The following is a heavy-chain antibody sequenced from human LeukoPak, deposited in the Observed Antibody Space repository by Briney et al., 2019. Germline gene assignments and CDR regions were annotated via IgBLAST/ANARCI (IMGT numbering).Heavy chain of an antibody. J-gene: IGHJ4*02. Sequence: GASVKVSCKASGYTFTSYGISWVRQAPGQGLEWMGWISAYNGNTNYAQKLQGRVTMTTDTSTSTAYMELWSLRSDDTAVYYCARAEGYFDWLSLFDYWGQGTLVTVSS. CDR1: GYTFTSYG. CDR3: ARAEGYFDWLSLFDY. D-gene: IGHD3-9*01. CDR2: ISAYNGNT. V-gene: IGHV1-18*01.